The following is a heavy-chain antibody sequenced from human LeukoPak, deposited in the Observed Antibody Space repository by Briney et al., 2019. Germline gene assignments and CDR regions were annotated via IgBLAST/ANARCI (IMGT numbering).Heavy chain of an antibody. CDR3: AKATSSGTYPNFDY. J-gene: IGHJ4*02. D-gene: IGHD1-26*01. CDR2: ISGSGGST. V-gene: IGHV3-23*01. Sequence: GGSLRLSCAASGFTFSSYAMSWVRQAPGKGLEWASAISGSGGSTYYADSVRGRFTISRDNSKNTLYLQMNSLRAEDTAVYYCAKATSSGTYPNFDYWGQGTLVTVSS. CDR1: GFTFSSYA.